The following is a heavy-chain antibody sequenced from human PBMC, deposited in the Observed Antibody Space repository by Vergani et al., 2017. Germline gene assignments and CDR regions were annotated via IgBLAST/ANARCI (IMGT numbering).Heavy chain of an antibody. D-gene: IGHD3-16*01. J-gene: IGHJ2*01. CDR2: IYNSGNV. CDR3: ASGKYYSNSTSHFRGRYFDV. Sequence: QMQLQESGPGLVKASETLSLTCTVSGDSIISRSYYWGWIRQTPGKGLEWSVRIYNSGNVALSSSLKSRVTISAETSKKQFSLRLTSVIAADTAVYYCASGKYYSNSTSHFRGRYFDVWGRGTLVTVPS. CDR1: GDSIISRSYY. V-gene: IGHV4-39*01.